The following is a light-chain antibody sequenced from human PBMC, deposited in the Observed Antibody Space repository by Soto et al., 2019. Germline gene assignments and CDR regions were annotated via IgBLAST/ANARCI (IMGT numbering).Light chain of an antibody. CDR1: QSVSSSY. Sequence: EIVLTQSPGTLSLSPGERATLSCRASQSVSSSYLAWYQQKPGQAPRLLIYGPSSRATGIPERFSGSGSGTDFTLTISRLEPEDFAVYYCQQYGSSPLVTFGHGTRLEIK. J-gene: IGKJ5*01. CDR3: QQYGSSPLVT. CDR2: GPS. V-gene: IGKV3-20*01.